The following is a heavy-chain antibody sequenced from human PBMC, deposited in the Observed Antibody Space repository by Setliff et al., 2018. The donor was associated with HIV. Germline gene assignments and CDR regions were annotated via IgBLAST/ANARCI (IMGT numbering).Heavy chain of an antibody. J-gene: IGHJ4*02. V-gene: IGHV3-33*05. Sequence: GGSLRLSCAASGFTFSDYGMHWVRQAPGKGLEWVALISYDGSKKFYADSVKGRFTISRDDSKNTLYLQMNSLRAEDTAVYYCVKGRGYTGYDWDYWGQGTLVTVSS. CDR1: GFTFSDYG. CDR2: ISYDGSKK. D-gene: IGHD5-12*01. CDR3: VKGRGYTGYDWDY.